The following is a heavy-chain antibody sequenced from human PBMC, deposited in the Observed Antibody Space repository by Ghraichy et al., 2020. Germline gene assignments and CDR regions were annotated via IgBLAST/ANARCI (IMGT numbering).Heavy chain of an antibody. Sequence: SETLSLTCTVSGDSISSSSYYWGWIRQPPGKGLEWIGSIYYSGSTYYNPSLKSRVTISVDTSKNQFSLKLSSVTAADTAVYYCARLSVEMATIDYWGQGTLVTVSS. CDR2: IYYSGST. J-gene: IGHJ4*02. CDR3: ARLSVEMATIDY. V-gene: IGHV4-39*01. D-gene: IGHD5-24*01. CDR1: GDSISSSSYY.